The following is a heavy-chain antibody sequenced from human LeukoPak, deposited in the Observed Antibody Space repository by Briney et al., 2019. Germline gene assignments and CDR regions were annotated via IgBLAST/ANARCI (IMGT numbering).Heavy chain of an antibody. CDR3: ARETWGYCTNGVCWSWFDP. V-gene: IGHV4-38-2*02. D-gene: IGHD2-8*01. Sequence: MPSETLSLTCTVSGYSISSGYYWGWIRQPPGKGLEWIGSIYHSGSTYYNPSLKSRVTISVDTSKNQFSLKLSSVTAADTAVYYCARETWGYCTNGVCWSWFDPWGQGTLVTVSS. CDR2: IYHSGST. J-gene: IGHJ5*02. CDR1: GYSISSGYY.